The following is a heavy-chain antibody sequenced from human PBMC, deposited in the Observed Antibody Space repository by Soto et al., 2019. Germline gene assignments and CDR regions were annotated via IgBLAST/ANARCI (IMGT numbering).Heavy chain of an antibody. CDR1: GFTFSSYA. CDR2: ISYDGSNK. J-gene: IGHJ6*02. D-gene: IGHD4-17*01. Sequence: GESLKISCAASGFTFSSYAMHWVRQAPGKGLEWVAVISYDGSNKYYADSVKGRFTISTDNSKNTLYLQMNSLRAEDPAVYYCAREASPYGGNYYYYGMDVWGQGTTVTVSS. CDR3: AREASPYGGNYYYYGMDV. V-gene: IGHV3-30-3*01.